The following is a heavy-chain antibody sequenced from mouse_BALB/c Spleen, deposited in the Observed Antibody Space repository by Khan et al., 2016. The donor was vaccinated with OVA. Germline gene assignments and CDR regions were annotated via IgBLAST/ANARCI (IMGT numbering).Heavy chain of an antibody. V-gene: IGHV3-2*02. Sequence: EVQLKESGPGLVKPSQSLSLTCTVTGYSITSDYAWNWIRQFPGNKLEWMGYISYSGSTSYNPSLKSRISITRDTSKNQFFLQLNSVTTEDIATYYCAREGYDYDYAMDYWGHGTSVTVSS. CDR3: AREGYDYDYAMDY. CDR2: ISYSGST. CDR1: GYSITSDYA. D-gene: IGHD2-4*01. J-gene: IGHJ4*01.